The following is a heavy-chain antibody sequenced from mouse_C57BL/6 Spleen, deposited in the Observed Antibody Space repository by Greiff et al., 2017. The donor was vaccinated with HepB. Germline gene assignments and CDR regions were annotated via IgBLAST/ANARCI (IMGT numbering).Heavy chain of an antibody. D-gene: IGHD2-4*01. CDR1: GYTFTDYN. J-gene: IGHJ4*01. V-gene: IGHV1-22*01. Sequence: VQLQQSGPELVKPGASVKMSCKASGYTFTDYNMHWVKQSHGKSLEWIGYINPNNGGTSYNQKFKGKATLTVNKSSSTAYMELRSLTSEDSAVYYCASGLRRLFYAMDYWGQGTSVTVSS. CDR2: INPNNGGT. CDR3: ASGLRRLFYAMDY.